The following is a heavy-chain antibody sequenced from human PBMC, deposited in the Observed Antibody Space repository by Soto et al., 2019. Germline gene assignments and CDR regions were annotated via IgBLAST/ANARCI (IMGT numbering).Heavy chain of an antibody. Sequence: QVQLVQSGAEVKKPGSSVKVSCKASGGTFSSYAISWVRQAPGQGLEWMGGIIPIFGTANYAQKFQGRVTITADESTSTADMELISLRSEDTAVYYCARDGGYCSGGSCDAFDIWGQGTMVTVSS. CDR2: IIPIFGTA. D-gene: IGHD2-15*01. CDR3: ARDGGYCSGGSCDAFDI. CDR1: GGTFSSYA. V-gene: IGHV1-69*12. J-gene: IGHJ3*02.